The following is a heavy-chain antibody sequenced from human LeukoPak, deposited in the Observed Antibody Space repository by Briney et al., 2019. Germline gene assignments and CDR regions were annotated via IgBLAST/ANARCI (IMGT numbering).Heavy chain of an antibody. Sequence: ASLKVSCKASGYTFTSYDINWVRQATGQGLEWMGWMNPNSGNTGYAQKFQGRVTMTRNTSISTAYMELSSLRSEDTAVYYCAREIGYCSSTSCLYYYYYYYGMDVWGQGTTVTVSS. D-gene: IGHD2-2*01. CDR3: AREIGYCSSTSCLYYYYYYYGMDV. CDR1: GYTFTSYD. V-gene: IGHV1-8*01. CDR2: MNPNSGNT. J-gene: IGHJ6*02.